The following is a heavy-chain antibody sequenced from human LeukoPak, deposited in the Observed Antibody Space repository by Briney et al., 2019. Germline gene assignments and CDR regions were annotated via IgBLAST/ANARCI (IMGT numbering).Heavy chain of an antibody. CDR2: ISSSGSTI. J-gene: IGHJ4*02. Sequence: GGSLRLSCVASGFTFSSYEINWVSQAPGKGLEWISHISSSGSTIYYADFLRGRFTISRDNAKNSVYLQMNSLRAEDTAVYYCARASGVSVPAGYWGQGTLVTVSS. CDR1: GFTFSSYE. V-gene: IGHV3-48*03. CDR3: ARASGVSVPAGY. D-gene: IGHD2-8*01.